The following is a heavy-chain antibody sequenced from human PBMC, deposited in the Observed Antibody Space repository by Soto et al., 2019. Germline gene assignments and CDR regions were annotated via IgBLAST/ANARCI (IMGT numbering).Heavy chain of an antibody. V-gene: IGHV3-30*03. CDR3: ARDHYLKGSSSNPRIDYYLPG. J-gene: IGHJ4*02. CDR2: ISYDGSNK. D-gene: IGHD6-6*01. CDR1: GFTFSSYG. Sequence: GGSLRLSCAASGFTFSSYGMHWVRQAPGKGLEWVAVISYDGSNKYYADSVKGRFTISRDNSKNTLYLQMNSLRAEDTAVYYCARDHYLKGSSSNPRIDYYLPGWGQGTLVPVSS.